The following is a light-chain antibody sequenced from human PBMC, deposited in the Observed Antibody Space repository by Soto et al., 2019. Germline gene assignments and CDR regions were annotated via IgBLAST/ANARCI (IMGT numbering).Light chain of an antibody. CDR3: SSYTSSSTLV. V-gene: IGLV2-14*01. CDR2: DVS. Sequence: QSALTQPASVSGSPGQSITISCIGTSSDVGGYNYVSWYQQHPGKAPKLMIYDVSNRPSGVSNRFSGSKSGNTASLTISGLQAEDEAAYYCSSYTSSSTLVFGGGTQLTVL. CDR1: SSDVGGYNY. J-gene: IGLJ2*01.